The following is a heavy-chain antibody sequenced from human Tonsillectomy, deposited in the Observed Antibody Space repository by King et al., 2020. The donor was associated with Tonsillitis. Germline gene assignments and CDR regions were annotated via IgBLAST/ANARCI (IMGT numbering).Heavy chain of an antibody. Sequence: PLQESGPGLVKPSETLSLTCTVSGGSISSSSYYWGWIRQPPGKGLEWIGSIYYSGSTYYNPSLKSRVTISVDTSKNQFSLKLSSVTAADTAVYYCARREWELRYNWFDPWGQGTLVTVSS. CDR3: ARREWELRYNWFDP. J-gene: IGHJ5*02. V-gene: IGHV4-39*01. CDR1: GGSISSSSYY. CDR2: IYYSGST. D-gene: IGHD1-26*01.